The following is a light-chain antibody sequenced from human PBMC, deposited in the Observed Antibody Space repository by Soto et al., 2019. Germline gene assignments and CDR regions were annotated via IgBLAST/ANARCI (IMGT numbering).Light chain of an antibody. CDR3: QQYNSYSSG. Sequence: DIQMTQSPHTLSASVGDRVSITCRASQSISSWLAWYQQKPGKAPKLLIYDTSSLESGVPTRFSGSGSGTESTLTISSRQPDDFASYYCQQYNSYSSGVGQGTKLEIK. J-gene: IGKJ2*01. V-gene: IGKV1-5*01. CDR1: QSISSW. CDR2: DTS.